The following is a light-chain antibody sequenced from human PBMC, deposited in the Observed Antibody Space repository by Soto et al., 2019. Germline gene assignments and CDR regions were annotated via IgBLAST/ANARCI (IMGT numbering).Light chain of an antibody. CDR1: QSVSSN. V-gene: IGKV3-15*01. J-gene: IGKJ5*01. Sequence: ILIQQSVTTLPVVPAGLSTVSCSASQSVSSNLAWYQQKPGQAPRLLIYGASTRATGIQARFSGSGSETDFTLTINRLEPEDFALYYCQHYHSGDRIEFCQGTRLEI. CDR2: GAS. CDR3: QHYHSGDRIE.